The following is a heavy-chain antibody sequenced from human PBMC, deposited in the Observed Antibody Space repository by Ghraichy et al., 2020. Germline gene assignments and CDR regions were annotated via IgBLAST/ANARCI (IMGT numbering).Heavy chain of an antibody. D-gene: IGHD6-13*01. Sequence: ASVKVSCKTGRSHVSTPGMRFQLVCRLLLLKWMGWISAYNGNTNYAQKLQGRVTMTTDTSTSTAYMELRSLRSDDTAVYYCARGLSVELVPPFDIWGQGTMIA. CDR1: RSHVSTPG. V-gene: IGHV1-18*01. CDR3: ARGLSVELVPPFDI. J-gene: IGHJ3*02. CDR2: ISAYNGNT.